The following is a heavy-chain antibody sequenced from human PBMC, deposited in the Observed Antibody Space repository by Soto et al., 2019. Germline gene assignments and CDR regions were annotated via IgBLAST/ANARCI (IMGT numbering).Heavy chain of an antibody. CDR2: ISYDGSNK. D-gene: IGHD3-9*01. CDR1: GFTFSSYG. J-gene: IGHJ4*02. CDR3: AKAYDILTGPTTPFDY. Sequence: VGSLSLSCAASGFTFSSYGMHWVRQAPGKGLEWVAVISYDGSNKYYADSVKGRFTISRDNSKNTLYLQMNSLRAEDTAVYYCAKAYDILTGPTTPFDYWGQGTLVTVSS. V-gene: IGHV3-30*18.